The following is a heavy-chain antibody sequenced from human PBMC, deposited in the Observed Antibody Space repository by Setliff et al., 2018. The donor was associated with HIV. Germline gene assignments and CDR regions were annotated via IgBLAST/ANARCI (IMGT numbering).Heavy chain of an antibody. Sequence: SETLSLTCTVSTGSISSGGYYWNWIRQHPGKGLEWIGYIHYSGSTYYNPSLKSRVTISVDTSKNQFSLKLSSVAAADTAVYYCAICGGDCYSLDYWGQGTLVTVSS. J-gene: IGHJ4*02. CDR2: IHYSGST. D-gene: IGHD2-21*02. CDR3: AICGGDCYSLDY. CDR1: TGSISSGGYY. V-gene: IGHV4-31*03.